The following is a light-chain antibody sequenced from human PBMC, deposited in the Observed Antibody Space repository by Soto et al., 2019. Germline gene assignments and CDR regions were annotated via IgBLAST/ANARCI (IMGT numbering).Light chain of an antibody. CDR1: TSNIGSNY. CDR2: GNN. Sequence: QSVLTQPPSASGTPGQGVTIPCSGSTSNIGSNYVYWYQQLPGTAPKLLIYGNNQRPSGVPARFSGSKSGTSASLAISGLRSDDEADYFCATWDDSLNGFYVFGTGTKVTVL. CDR3: ATWDDSLNGFYV. J-gene: IGLJ1*01. V-gene: IGLV1-47*01.